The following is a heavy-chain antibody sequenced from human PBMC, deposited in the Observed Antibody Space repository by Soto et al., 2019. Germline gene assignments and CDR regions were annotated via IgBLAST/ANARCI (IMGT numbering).Heavy chain of an antibody. V-gene: IGHV3-33*01. CDR3: ARDNVVTRGRYYYYGMDV. CDR1: GFTFSSYG. D-gene: IGHD3-10*01. Sequence: GGSLRLSCAASGFTFSSYGMHWVRQAPGKGLEWVAVIWYDGSNKYYADSVKGRFTISRDNSKNTLYLQMNSLRAEDTAVYYCARDNVVTRGRYYYYGMDVWGQGTTVTVSS. CDR2: IWYDGSNK. J-gene: IGHJ6*02.